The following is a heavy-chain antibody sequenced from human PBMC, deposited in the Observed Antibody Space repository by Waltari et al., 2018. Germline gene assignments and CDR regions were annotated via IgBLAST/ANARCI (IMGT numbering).Heavy chain of an antibody. CDR1: GFTFSSYA. J-gene: IGHJ4*02. CDR3: AKDRYRVTIIVVVITSPFDY. CDR2: ISGSGGST. V-gene: IGHV3-23*01. Sequence: LESGGGLVQPGGSLRLSCAASGFTFSSYAMSWVRQAPGKGLEWVSAISGSGGSTYYADSVKGRFTISRDNSKNTLYLQMNSLRAEDTAVYYCAKDRYRVTIIVVVITSPFDYWGQGTLVTVSS. D-gene: IGHD3-22*01.